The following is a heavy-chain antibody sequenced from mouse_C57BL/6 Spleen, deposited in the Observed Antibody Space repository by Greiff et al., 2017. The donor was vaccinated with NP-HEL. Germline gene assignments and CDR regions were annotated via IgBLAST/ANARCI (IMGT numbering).Heavy chain of an antibody. V-gene: IGHV1-82*01. CDR1: GYAFSSSW. Sequence: QVQLKESGPELVKPGASVKISCKASGYAFSSSWMNWVKQRPGKGLEWIGRIYPGDGDTNYNGKFKGKATLTADKSSSTAYMQLSSLTSEDSAVYFCAREGYFDYWGQGTTLTVSS. J-gene: IGHJ2*01. CDR3: AREGYFDY. CDR2: IYPGDGDT.